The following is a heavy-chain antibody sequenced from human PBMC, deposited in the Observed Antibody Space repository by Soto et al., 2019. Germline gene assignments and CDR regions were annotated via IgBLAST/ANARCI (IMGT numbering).Heavy chain of an antibody. CDR3: ARDSDYGDYVDYYYYYMDV. D-gene: IGHD4-17*01. V-gene: IGHV3-21*01. Sequence: GGSLRLSCAASGFTFSSYSMNWVRQAPGKGLEWVSSISSSSSYIYYADSVKGRFTISRDNAKNSLYLQMNSLRAEDTAVYYCARDSDYGDYVDYYYYYMDVWGKGTTVTVSS. CDR2: ISSSSSYI. CDR1: GFTFSSYS. J-gene: IGHJ6*03.